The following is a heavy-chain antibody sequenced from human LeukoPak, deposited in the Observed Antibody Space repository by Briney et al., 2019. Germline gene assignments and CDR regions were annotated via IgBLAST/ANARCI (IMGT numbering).Heavy chain of an antibody. CDR1: GSPFSTYG. J-gene: IGHJ4*02. Sequence: GGPLSLSCQAPGSPFSTYGMNWVRRAPGKGPEWVAFIRYDGDTETYTDSVKGRFSISRDNSKNTLYLQMSSLRVEDTAVYYCEKDRALYDISGDRGIFDHWGQGTLITVSS. CDR2: IRYDGDTE. V-gene: IGHV3-30*02. CDR3: EKDRALYDISGDRGIFDH. D-gene: IGHD3-22*01.